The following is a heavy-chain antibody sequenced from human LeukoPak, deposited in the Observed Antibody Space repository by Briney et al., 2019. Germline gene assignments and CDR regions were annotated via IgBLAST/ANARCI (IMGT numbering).Heavy chain of an antibody. Sequence: GGSLRLSCAVSGITLSNDGMSWVRQAPGKGLEWVAGISDSGGNTKYADSVKGRFTISRDNPKNTLYLQMNSLRAEDTAVYYCARDSSRNCGGDCYSRYLQYWGQGTLVTVSS. V-gene: IGHV3-23*01. J-gene: IGHJ1*01. CDR3: ARDSSRNCGGDCYSRYLQY. CDR1: GITLSNDG. CDR2: ISDSGGNT. D-gene: IGHD2-21*02.